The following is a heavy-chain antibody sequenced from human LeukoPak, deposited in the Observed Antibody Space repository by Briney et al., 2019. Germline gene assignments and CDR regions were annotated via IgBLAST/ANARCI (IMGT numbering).Heavy chain of an antibody. Sequence: ASVRVSCKIYGDAPNTYAITWVRQAHGQGLEWMGGVVPVVDTTNYAPNFQGRVTITTDESTSTAYMEMTRLTSEDTAVYYCARGLGSSSLGFDYWGQGTLVTVSS. V-gene: IGHV1-69*05. CDR2: VVPVVDTT. J-gene: IGHJ4*02. D-gene: IGHD6-6*01. CDR1: GDAPNTYA. CDR3: ARGLGSSSLGFDY.